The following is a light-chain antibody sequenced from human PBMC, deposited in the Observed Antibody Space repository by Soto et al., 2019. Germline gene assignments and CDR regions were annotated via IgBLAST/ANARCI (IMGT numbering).Light chain of an antibody. J-gene: IGKJ2*01. CDR1: QSVSSSY. CDR2: GAS. CDR3: QQYGSSPPMYT. Sequence: EIVLTQSPGTLSLSPGERATLSCRASQSVSSSYLAWYQQKPGQAPRLLIYGASSRATGIPDRFSGSGSGTDFTLTISRLEPEVFAVYYCQQYGSSPPMYTFGEGPKLEIK. V-gene: IGKV3-20*01.